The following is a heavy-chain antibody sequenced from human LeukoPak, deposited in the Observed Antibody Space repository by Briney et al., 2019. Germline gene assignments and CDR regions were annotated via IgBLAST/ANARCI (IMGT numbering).Heavy chain of an antibody. J-gene: IGHJ5*02. CDR2: INPSGGST. V-gene: IGHV1-46*01. CDR3: ARGRTRIPPFDP. Sequence: GASVKVSCKASGYTFTSYYMHWVRQAPGQGLEWMGIINPSGGSTSYAQKFQGRVTMTRDMSTSTVYMELSSLRSEDTVVYYCARGRTRIPPFDPWGQGTLVTVSP. CDR1: GYTFTSYY.